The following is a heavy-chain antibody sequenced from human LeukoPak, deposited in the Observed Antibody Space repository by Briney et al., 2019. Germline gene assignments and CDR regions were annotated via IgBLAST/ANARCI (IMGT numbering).Heavy chain of an antibody. Sequence: KPGGSLRLSCAASGFTFNSYAMSWVRQAPGKGLEWVSGISGSGGSTYYADSVTGRFSISRDNSKNTLYLQVNSLRAEDTAVYFCAKGRGSPYTFDYWGQGTLVTVSS. CDR3: AKGRGSPYTFDY. J-gene: IGHJ4*02. V-gene: IGHV3-23*01. CDR2: ISGSGGST. D-gene: IGHD3-10*01. CDR1: GFTFNSYA.